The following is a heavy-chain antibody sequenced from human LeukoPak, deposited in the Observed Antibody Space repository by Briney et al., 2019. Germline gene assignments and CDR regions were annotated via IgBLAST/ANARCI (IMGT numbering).Heavy chain of an antibody. CDR2: IYHSGST. CDR3: ARILSITMIVVVIPYYFDY. Sequence: PSETLSLTCAVSGYSISSGYYWGWIRPPPGKGLEWIGSIYHSGSTYYNPSLKSRVTISVDTSKNQFSLKLSSVTAADTAVYYCARILSITMIVVVIPYYFDYWGQGTLVTVSS. V-gene: IGHV4-38-2*01. D-gene: IGHD3-22*01. J-gene: IGHJ4*02. CDR1: GYSISSGYY.